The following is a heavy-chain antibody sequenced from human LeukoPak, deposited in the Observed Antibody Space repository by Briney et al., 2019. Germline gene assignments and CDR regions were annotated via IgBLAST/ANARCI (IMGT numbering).Heavy chain of an antibody. CDR3: ARLSSSWDYYYGMDV. V-gene: IGHV3-53*01. J-gene: IGHJ6*02. CDR1: GFTFSSYA. CDR2: IYSGGST. Sequence: GGSLRLSCAASGFTFSSYAMHWVRQAPGKGLEWVSVIYSGGSTYYADSVKGRFTISRDNSKNTLYLQMNSLRAEDTAVYYCARLSSSWDYYYGMDVWGQGTTVTVSS. D-gene: IGHD6-13*01.